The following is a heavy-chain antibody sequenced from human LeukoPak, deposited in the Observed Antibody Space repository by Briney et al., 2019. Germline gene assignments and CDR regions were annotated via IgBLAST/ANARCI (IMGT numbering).Heavy chain of an antibody. V-gene: IGHV4-39*07. J-gene: IGHJ4*02. Sequence: AETLSLTCTVSGASISSNNYYWVWIGQPPGKGLEWFGRIHYSGSTFYNPSLKSRVTITMDTSHNQVSLRLTSVTAADTAVYSCATAILYDSTGYYLWGQGTLVTVSS. CDR2: IHYSGST. D-gene: IGHD3-22*01. CDR3: ATAILYDSTGYYL. CDR1: GASISSNNYY.